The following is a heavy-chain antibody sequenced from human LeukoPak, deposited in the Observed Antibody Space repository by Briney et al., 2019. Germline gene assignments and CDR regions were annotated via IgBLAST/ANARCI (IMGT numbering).Heavy chain of an antibody. J-gene: IGHJ4*02. CDR2: INPNSGGT. Sequence: ASVKVSCKASGGTFSSYAISWVRQAPGQGLEWMGWINPNSGGTNYAQKFQGRVTMTRDTSISTVYMELSRLRSDDTAVYYCAKDRAVATIGGIDYWGQGTLVTVSS. CDR3: AKDRAVATIGGIDY. CDR1: GGTFSSYA. V-gene: IGHV1-2*02. D-gene: IGHD5-12*01.